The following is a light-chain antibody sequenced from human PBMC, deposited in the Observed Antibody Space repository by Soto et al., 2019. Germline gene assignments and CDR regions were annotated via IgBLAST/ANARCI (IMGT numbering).Light chain of an antibody. CDR3: QQRSNWPLT. CDR2: DAS. CDR1: QSVSSY. J-gene: IGKJ4*01. V-gene: IGKV3-11*01. Sequence: EIVLTQSPATLSLSPVERATLSCRASQSVSSYLAWYHQKPGQAPRLLIYDASNRATGIPARFSGSGSGTDFTLTISSLEPEDFAVYYCQQRSNWPLTFGGGTKVEIK.